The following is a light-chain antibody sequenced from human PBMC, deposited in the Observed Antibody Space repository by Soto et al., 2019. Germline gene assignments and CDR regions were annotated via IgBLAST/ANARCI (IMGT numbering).Light chain of an antibody. Sequence: QSALTQPPSASGSPGQSVTISCTGTSSDVGGYNYVSWYQQHPGKAPKVMIYEVSKRPSGVPDRFSGSKSGNTASLTVSGLQDEDEADYYCSSYAGSNIYVFGTGTKLTVL. J-gene: IGLJ1*01. V-gene: IGLV2-8*01. CDR1: SSDVGGYNY. CDR2: EVS. CDR3: SSYAGSNIYV.